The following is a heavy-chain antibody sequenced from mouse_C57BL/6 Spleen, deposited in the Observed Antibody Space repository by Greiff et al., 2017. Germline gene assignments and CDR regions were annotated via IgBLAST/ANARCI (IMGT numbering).Heavy chain of an antibody. CDR2: IYPGDGDT. J-gene: IGHJ4*01. Sequence: QVQLKESGAELVKPGASVKISCKASGYAFSSYWMNWVKQRPGKGLEWIGQIYPGDGDTNYNGKFKGKATLTADKSSSTAYMQLSSLTSEDSAVYFCARERLTGTYAKDYWGQGTSVTVSS. CDR1: GYAFSSYW. V-gene: IGHV1-80*01. CDR3: ARERLTGTYAKDY. D-gene: IGHD4-1*01.